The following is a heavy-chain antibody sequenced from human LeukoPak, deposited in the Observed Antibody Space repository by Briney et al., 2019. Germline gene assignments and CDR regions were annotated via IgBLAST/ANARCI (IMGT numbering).Heavy chain of an antibody. CDR1: GCSLSSGGFY. Sequence: SQTLSLTCTVSGCSLSSGGFYWNWIRQHPEKGLEWIGYISDGGSTYYNPSLKSRVTISVDTSKNQFSLKLSSVTAADTAVYYCASLTYSFDYWGQGTLVTVSS. J-gene: IGHJ4*02. CDR2: ISDGGST. V-gene: IGHV4-31*03. D-gene: IGHD2-15*01. CDR3: ASLTYSFDY.